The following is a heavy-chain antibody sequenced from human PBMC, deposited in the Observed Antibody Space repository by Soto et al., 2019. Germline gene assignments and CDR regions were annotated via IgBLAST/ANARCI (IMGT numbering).Heavy chain of an antibody. J-gene: IGHJ4*02. CDR3: AIYGGNSVYFDY. CDR1: GFTYSDHY. Sequence: SETLSLTCTVSGFTYSDHYMSWIRQPPGKGLEWIGYIYYSGSTYYNPSLKSRVTISVDTSKNQFSLKLSSVTAADTAVYYCAIYGGNSVYFDYWGQGTLVTISS. V-gene: IGHV4-30-4*01. CDR2: IYYSGST. D-gene: IGHD4-17*01.